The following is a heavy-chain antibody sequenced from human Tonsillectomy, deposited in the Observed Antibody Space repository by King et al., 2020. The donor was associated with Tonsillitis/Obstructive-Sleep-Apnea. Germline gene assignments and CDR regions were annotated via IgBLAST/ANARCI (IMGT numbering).Heavy chain of an antibody. J-gene: IGHJ5*02. CDR2: ISYDGSNK. Sequence: VQLVESGGGVVQPGRSLRLSCAASGFTFSSYTMHWVRQAPGKGLEWVAVISYDGSNKHYADSVKGRFTISRDNSKNTLYLQMNSLRAEDTAVYYCAREGIVLMVYWGWFDPWGQGTLVTVAS. CDR3: AREGIVLMVYWGWFDP. CDR1: GFTFSSYT. V-gene: IGHV3-30*04. D-gene: IGHD2-8*01.